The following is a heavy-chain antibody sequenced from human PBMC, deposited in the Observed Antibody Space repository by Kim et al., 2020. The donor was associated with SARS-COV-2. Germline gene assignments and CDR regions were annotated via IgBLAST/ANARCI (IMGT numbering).Heavy chain of an antibody. Sequence: GGSLRLSCAASGFTFSSYAMHWVRQAPGKGLEWVAAISNDGSNKYYADSVKGRFTISRDNAKNTLYLQMNSLRAEDTAVYYCARDRSTGIVVVPALRFALICWGQGALLTVSS. V-gene: IGHV3-30*04. D-gene: IGHD2-21*02. CDR2: ISNDGSNK. CDR3: ARDRSTGIVVVPALRFALIC. CDR1: GFTFSSYA. J-gene: IGHJ4*02.